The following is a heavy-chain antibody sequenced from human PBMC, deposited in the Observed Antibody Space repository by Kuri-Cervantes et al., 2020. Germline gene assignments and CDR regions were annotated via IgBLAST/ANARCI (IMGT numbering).Heavy chain of an antibody. Sequence: SCAAAGFIFDDYAMHWVRQAPGKGLEWVSGINWKCGSKLYAVSVKGRFTISRDNGKNSLYLQMNSLRAEDTVLYYFAKGPYYYRAGPFDYWGQGTLVTVSS. V-gene: IGHV3-9*01. J-gene: IGHJ4*02. CDR2: INWKCGSK. CDR3: AKGPYYYRAGPFDY. D-gene: IGHD3-10*01. CDR1: GFIFDDYA.